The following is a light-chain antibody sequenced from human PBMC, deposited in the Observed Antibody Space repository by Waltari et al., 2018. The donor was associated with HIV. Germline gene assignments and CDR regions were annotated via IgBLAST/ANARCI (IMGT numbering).Light chain of an antibody. CDR1: QGLLHSDGRTY. Sequence: IVMTQTPPSLSVAPGQAASITCKSSQGLLHSDGRTYLYWYFQRPGQPPHVLIYEVSNRFSGVPDRFSGSGSGTDFTLKISRVEAADAGVYYCMQSLELPPWTFGQGTKLEIK. CDR3: MQSLELPPWT. J-gene: IGKJ2*02. V-gene: IGKV2D-29*01. CDR2: EVS.